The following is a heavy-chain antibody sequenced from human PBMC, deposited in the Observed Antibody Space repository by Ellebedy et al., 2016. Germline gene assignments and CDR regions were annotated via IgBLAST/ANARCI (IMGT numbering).Heavy chain of an antibody. V-gene: IGHV3-48*02. Sequence: GESLKISXAASGFTFSSSDMTWVRQAPGKGLEWVSSITANSSARHYVDSVKGRFTISRDNAQNSLYLQMNSLRDEDTGLYYCARGYASGSSSGWGQGTLVTVSS. D-gene: IGHD3-10*01. CDR2: ITANSSAR. CDR3: ARGYASGSSSG. CDR1: GFTFSSSD. J-gene: IGHJ4*02.